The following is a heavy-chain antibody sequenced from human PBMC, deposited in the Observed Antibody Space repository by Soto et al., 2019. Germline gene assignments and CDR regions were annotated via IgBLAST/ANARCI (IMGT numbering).Heavy chain of an antibody. D-gene: IGHD3-22*01. J-gene: IGHJ4*02. CDR2: IIPIFGTA. CDR3: ARTRGYYDSSGYYPYYFDY. V-gene: IGHV1-69*01. CDR1: GGTFSSYA. Sequence: QVQLVQSGAEVKKPGSSVKVSCKASGGTFSSYAISWVRQAPGQGLEWMGGIIPIFGTANYAQKFQGRVTITEDESTSTAYMELSSLRSEDTAVYYCARTRGYYDSSGYYPYYFDYWGQGTLVTVSS.